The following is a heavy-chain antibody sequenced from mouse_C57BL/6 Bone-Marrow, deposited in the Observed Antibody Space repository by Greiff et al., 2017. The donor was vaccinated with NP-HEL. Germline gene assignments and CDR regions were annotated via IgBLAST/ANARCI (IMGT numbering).Heavy chain of an antibody. CDR2: INPNNGGT. D-gene: IGHD1-1*01. CDR3: AREEAYYYGSTLFAY. Sequence: VQLQQSGPELVKPGASVKISCKASGYTFTDYYMNWVKQSHGKSLEWIGDINPNNGGTSYNQKFKGKATLTVDKSSSTAYMELRSLTSEDSAVYYCAREEAYYYGSTLFAYWGQGTLVTVSA. J-gene: IGHJ3*01. V-gene: IGHV1-26*01. CDR1: GYTFTDYY.